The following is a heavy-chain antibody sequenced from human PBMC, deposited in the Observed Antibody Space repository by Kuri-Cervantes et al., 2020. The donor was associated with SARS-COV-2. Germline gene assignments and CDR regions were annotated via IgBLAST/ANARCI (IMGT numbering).Heavy chain of an antibody. CDR1: GFTFSSYS. V-gene: IGHV3-21*01. CDR2: ISSSSSYI. CDR3: ARDHGDYYFDY. D-gene: IGHD4-17*01. J-gene: IGHJ4*02. Sequence: GGSLRLSCAASGFTFSSYSMNWVRQAPGKGLEWVSSISSSSSYIYYADSVKGRFTTPRDNAKNSLYLQMNSLRAEDTAVYYCARDHGDYYFDYWGQGTLVTVSS.